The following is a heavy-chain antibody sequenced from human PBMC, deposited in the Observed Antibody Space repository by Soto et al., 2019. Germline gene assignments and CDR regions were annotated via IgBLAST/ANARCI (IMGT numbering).Heavy chain of an antibody. CDR1: GFTFSSYS. CDR2: IFVDSSTI. J-gene: IGHJ4*02. D-gene: IGHD3-9*01. V-gene: IGHV3-48*04. Sequence: GGSLRLSCVASGFTFSSYSMVWVRQAPGKGLEWLSYIFVDSSTIYYADSVKGRFTVSRDNAHNSLFLLMNSLRAEDTAVYYCARDRDWAFDYWGRGTLVTVS. CDR3: ARDRDWAFDY.